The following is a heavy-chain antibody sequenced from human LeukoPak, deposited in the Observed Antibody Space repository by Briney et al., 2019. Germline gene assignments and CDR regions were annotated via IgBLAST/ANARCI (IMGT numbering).Heavy chain of an antibody. V-gene: IGHV3-30*03. CDR2: ISYDGSNK. CDR3: APQRGFRLLDRYFES. Sequence: PGRSLRLSCAASGFSFSGYGMHWVRQAPGKGLEWVAVISYDGSNKYSADSVKGRFTISRDNSKNKLYLQMNSLRAEDTAVYYCAPQRGFRLLDRYFESWGQGTLVTVSS. D-gene: IGHD5-18*01. CDR1: GFSFSGYG. J-gene: IGHJ4*02.